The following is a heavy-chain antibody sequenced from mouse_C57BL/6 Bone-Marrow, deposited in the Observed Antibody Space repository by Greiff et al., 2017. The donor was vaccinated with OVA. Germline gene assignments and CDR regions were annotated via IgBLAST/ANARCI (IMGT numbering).Heavy chain of an antibody. CDR3: ARNRDYYGSSYPYYFDY. D-gene: IGHD1-1*01. J-gene: IGHJ2*01. Sequence: QVQLKQSGPGLVQPSQSLSITCTVSGFSLTSYGVHWVRQSPGKGLEWLGVIWSGGSTDYNAAFISRLSISKDNSKSQVFFKMNSLQADDTAIYYCARNRDYYGSSYPYYFDYWGQGTTLTVSS. CDR2: IWSGGST. CDR1: GFSLTSYG. V-gene: IGHV2-2*01.